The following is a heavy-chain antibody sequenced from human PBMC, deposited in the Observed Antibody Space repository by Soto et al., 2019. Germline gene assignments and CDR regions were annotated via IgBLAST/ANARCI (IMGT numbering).Heavy chain of an antibody. D-gene: IGHD3-9*01. CDR3: AREASYYDILTGYSHFDY. CDR2: IYYSGST. V-gene: IGHV4-31*03. J-gene: IGHJ4*02. CDR1: GGSISSGGYY. Sequence: QVQLQESGPGLVKPSQTLSHTCTVSGGSISSGGYYWSWIRQHPGKGLEWIGYIYYSGSTYYNPSLKSRVTISVDTSKNQFSLKLSSVTAADTAVYYCAREASYYDILTGYSHFDYWGQGTLVTVSS.